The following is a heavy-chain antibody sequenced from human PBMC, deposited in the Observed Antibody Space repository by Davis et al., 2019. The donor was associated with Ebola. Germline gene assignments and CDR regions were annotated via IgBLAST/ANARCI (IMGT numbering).Heavy chain of an antibody. V-gene: IGHV4-39*01. D-gene: IGHD3-22*01. CDR2: IYYSGST. J-gene: IGHJ2*01. CDR1: GGSISSSSYY. Sequence: SETLSLTCTVSGGSISSSSYYWGWIRQPPGKGLEWIGSIYYSGSTYYNPSLKSRVTISVDTSKNQFSLKLSSVTAADTAVYYCARHEAYYYDSSGYYKNWYFDLWGRGTLVTVSS. CDR3: ARHEAYYYDSSGYYKNWYFDL.